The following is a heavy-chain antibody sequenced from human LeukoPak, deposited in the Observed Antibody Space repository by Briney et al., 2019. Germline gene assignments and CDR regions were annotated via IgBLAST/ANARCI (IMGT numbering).Heavy chain of an antibody. CDR3: TPGYCSSTSCSHYFDY. J-gene: IGHJ4*02. V-gene: IGHV3-48*01. D-gene: IGHD2-2*01. CDR1: GFTFFTYS. Sequence: GGSLRLSCAASGFTFFTYSMNGVRQAPGKGLEWVSYISSTSNTIYYADSVKGRFTVSRDNAKNSLYLQMNSLRAEDTAMYYCTPGYCSSTSCSHYFDYWGQGTLVTVSS. CDR2: ISSTSNTI.